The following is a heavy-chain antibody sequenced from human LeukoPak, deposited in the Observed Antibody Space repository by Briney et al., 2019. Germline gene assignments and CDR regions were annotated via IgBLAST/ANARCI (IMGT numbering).Heavy chain of an antibody. CDR1: GYTFTGYY. CDR3: ARSLDYDSSSYDY. CDR2: INPNSGGT. J-gene: IGHJ4*02. Sequence: GASVKVSCKASGYTFTGYYMHWVRQAPGQGLEWMGWINPNSGGTNYAQKFQGRVTMTRDTSISTAYMELSRLRSDDTAVYYCARSLDYDSSSYDYWGQGTLVTVSS. V-gene: IGHV1-2*02. D-gene: IGHD3-22*01.